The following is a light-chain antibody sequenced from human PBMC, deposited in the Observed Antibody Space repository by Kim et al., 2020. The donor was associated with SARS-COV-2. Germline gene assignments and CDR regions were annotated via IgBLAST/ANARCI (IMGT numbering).Light chain of an antibody. CDR1: TKNVRSKG. CDR2: RNN. V-gene: IGLV10-54*01. CDR3: SAWDSSLSAWV. Sequence: RHTAHRPANGNTKNVRSKGAAWRQQPHGHPPKHLSYRNNNRPSGISERLSASRSGNTASLTITGLQPEDEADYYCSAWDSSLSAWVFGGGTKLTVL. J-gene: IGLJ3*02.